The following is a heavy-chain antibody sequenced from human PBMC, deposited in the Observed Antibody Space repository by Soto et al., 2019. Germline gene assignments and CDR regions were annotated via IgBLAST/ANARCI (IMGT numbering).Heavy chain of an antibody. Sequence: ASVKVSCKASGYTFTSYAMHWVRQAPGQRLEWMGWINAGNGNTKYSQKFQGRVTITRDTSASTAYMELSSLRSEDTAVYYCARVKEKHPQSRYNWFDPWGQGTLVTVSS. J-gene: IGHJ5*02. CDR1: GYTFTSYA. CDR2: INAGNGNT. V-gene: IGHV1-3*01. CDR3: ARVKEKHPQSRYNWFDP.